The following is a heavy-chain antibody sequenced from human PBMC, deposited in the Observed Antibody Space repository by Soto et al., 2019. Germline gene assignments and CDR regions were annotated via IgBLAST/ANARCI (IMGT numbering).Heavy chain of an antibody. CDR1: GFTFSSYA. Sequence: EVQLLESGGGLVQPGGSLRLSCAASGFTFSSYAMSWVRQAPEKGLEWVSAISGSGGSTYYADSVKGRFTISRDNSKNTLYLQMNSLRAEDTAVYYCAKDRVDYYVFDYWGQGTLVTVSS. V-gene: IGHV3-23*01. CDR3: AKDRVDYYVFDY. D-gene: IGHD3-10*02. J-gene: IGHJ4*02. CDR2: ISGSGGST.